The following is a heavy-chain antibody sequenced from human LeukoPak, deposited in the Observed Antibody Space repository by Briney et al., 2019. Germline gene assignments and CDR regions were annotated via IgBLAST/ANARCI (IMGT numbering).Heavy chain of an antibody. CDR3: AKGGSSYDY. Sequence: GGSLRLSCAASGFTFSSYAMHWVRQAPGKGLEWVAVISYDGSNKYYADSVKGRFTISRDNSKNTLYLQMNSLRAEDTAVYYCAKGGSSYDYWGQGTLVTVSS. CDR1: GFTFSSYA. D-gene: IGHD1-26*01. CDR2: ISYDGSNK. V-gene: IGHV3-30-3*01. J-gene: IGHJ4*02.